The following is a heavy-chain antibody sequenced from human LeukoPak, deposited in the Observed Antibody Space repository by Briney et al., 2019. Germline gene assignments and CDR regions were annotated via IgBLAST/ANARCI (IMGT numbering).Heavy chain of an antibody. D-gene: IGHD3-10*01. CDR2: ISAYNGDT. Sequence: EASVKVSCKASGYTFTGYYMHWVRQAPGQGLEWMGWISAYNGDTNYAQNLQGRVTMTTDTSTSTAYMELWSLRSDDTAVYYCVRDWAMVRGVFKSDSWGQGTLVTVSS. CDR3: VRDWAMVRGVFKSDS. J-gene: IGHJ4*02. V-gene: IGHV1-18*04. CDR1: GYTFTGYY.